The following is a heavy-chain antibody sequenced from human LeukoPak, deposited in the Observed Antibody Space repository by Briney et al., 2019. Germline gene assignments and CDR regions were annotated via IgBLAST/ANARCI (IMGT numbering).Heavy chain of an antibody. CDR1: GGSISSSNW. CDR3: ARMFVWGVYFEY. J-gene: IGHJ4*02. D-gene: IGHD3-10*01. V-gene: IGHV4-4*02. Sequence: PSGTLSLTCAVSGGSISSSNWWSWVRQPPGKGLEWIGEIYHSGSTNYNPSLRRRVTLSVDKSKNQFSVKLSSVTAAGAAVYYCARMFVWGVYFEYWGQGTLVSVSS. CDR2: IYHSGST.